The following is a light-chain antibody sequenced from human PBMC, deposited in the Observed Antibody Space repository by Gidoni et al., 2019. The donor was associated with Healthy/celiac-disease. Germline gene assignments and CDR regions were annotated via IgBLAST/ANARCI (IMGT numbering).Light chain of an antibody. J-gene: IGKJ2*01. V-gene: IGKV1D-13*01. CDR1: QGISSA. CDR2: DAS. CDR3: QQFNNYQYT. Sequence: AIQLTQSPSSLSASVGDRVTITCRASQGISSALAWYQQKPGKAPKLLIYDASSLESGVTSRFSGSGSGTDFTLTISSLQPEDFATYYCQQFNNYQYTFGQXTKLEIK.